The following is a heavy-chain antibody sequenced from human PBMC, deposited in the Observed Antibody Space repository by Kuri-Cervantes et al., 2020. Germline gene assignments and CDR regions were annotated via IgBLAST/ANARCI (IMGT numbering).Heavy chain of an antibody. D-gene: IGHD5-12*01. CDR2: IYSGGST. CDR1: GFTFDDYA. J-gene: IGHJ4*02. V-gene: IGHV3-53*01. Sequence: GESLKISCAASGFTFDDYAMHWVRQAPGKGLEWVSVIYSGGSTYYADSVKGRFTISRDNSKNTLYLQMNSLRAEDTAVYYCARDSGYVGFDYWGQGTLVTVSS. CDR3: ARDSGYVGFDY.